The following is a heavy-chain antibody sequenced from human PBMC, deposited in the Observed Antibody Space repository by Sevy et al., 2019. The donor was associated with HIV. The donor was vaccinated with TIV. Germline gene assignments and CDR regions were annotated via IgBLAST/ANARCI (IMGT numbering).Heavy chain of an antibody. D-gene: IGHD2-15*01. J-gene: IGHJ5*02. CDR1: GFTFSSYA. CDR3: AKDGTYCSGGSCYRNGWFDP. V-gene: IGHV3-23*01. CDR2: ISGSGGST. Sequence: GGSLRLSCAASGFTFSSYAMSWVRQAPGKGLEWVSDISGSGGSTYYADSVKGRFTVSRDNSKNTLYLQMNSRRAEDTAVYYCAKDGTYCSGGSCYRNGWFDPWGQGTLVTVSS.